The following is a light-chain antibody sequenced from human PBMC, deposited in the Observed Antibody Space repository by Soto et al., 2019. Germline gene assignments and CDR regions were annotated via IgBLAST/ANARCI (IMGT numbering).Light chain of an antibody. CDR3: ARWHDSLNGPV. V-gene: IGLV1-44*01. J-gene: IGLJ2*01. Sequence: QSVLTQPPSASGTRGQRVTISCSGSSSNIGSNTVNWYQQFPGTAPKLLIYSNNQRPSGVPDRFSGSKSGTSASLAISGLQSEDEADYYCARWHDSLNGPVFGGGTKLTVL. CDR1: SSNIGSNT. CDR2: SNN.